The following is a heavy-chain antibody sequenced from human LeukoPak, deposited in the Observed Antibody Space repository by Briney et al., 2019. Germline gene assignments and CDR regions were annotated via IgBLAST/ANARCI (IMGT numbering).Heavy chain of an antibody. D-gene: IGHD5-12*01. CDR2: IYYSGST. V-gene: IGHV4-39*01. J-gene: IGHJ4*02. CDR1: GGSISSSSYY. Sequence: SETLSLTCTVSGGSISSSSYYWGWIRQPPGKGLEWIGSIYYSGSTYYNPSLKSRVTISVDTSKNQFSLKLSSVTAADTAVYYCARRGDSGYDYLAFFRHGEAPFDYWGQGTLVTVSS. CDR3: ARRGDSGYDYLAFFRHGEAPFDY.